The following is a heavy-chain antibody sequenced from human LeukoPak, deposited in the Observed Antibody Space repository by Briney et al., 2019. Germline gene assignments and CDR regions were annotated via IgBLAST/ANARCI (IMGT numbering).Heavy chain of an antibody. Sequence: ASVKVSCKASGYTFTGYYMHWVRQAPGQGLEWMGWIIPNSGGTNYAQKFQGRVTMTRDTSISTAYMELSRLRSDDTAVYYCARLATQGPWFDPWGQGTLVTVSS. J-gene: IGHJ5*02. CDR3: ARLATQGPWFDP. V-gene: IGHV1-2*02. CDR2: IIPNSGGT. D-gene: IGHD3-3*02. CDR1: GYTFTGYY.